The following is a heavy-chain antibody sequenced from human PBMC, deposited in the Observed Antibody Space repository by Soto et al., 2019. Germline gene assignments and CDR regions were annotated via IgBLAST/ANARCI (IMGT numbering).Heavy chain of an antibody. J-gene: IGHJ4*02. CDR3: ARLRRSGSYYFDY. Sequence: GESLKISCAASGFTFSSYSMNWVRQAPGKGLEWVSSISSSSSYIYYADSVKGRFTISRDNAKNSLYLQMNSLRAEDTAVYYCARLRRSGSYYFDYWGQGTLVTVSS. D-gene: IGHD1-26*01. V-gene: IGHV3-21*01. CDR1: GFTFSSYS. CDR2: ISSSSSYI.